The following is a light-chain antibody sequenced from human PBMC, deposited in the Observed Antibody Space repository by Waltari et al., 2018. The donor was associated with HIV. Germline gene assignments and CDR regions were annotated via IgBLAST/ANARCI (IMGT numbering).Light chain of an antibody. CDR2: ENA. CDR3: ATWDTSLQSLL. CDR1: SSNIGNNY. Sequence: QSFLTQPPSMSAAPGQSVSISCSGTSSNIGNNYVSWYLQFPGTAPRLIIFENAQRATWVPDRFLATKSGTSATLGISRLLTGDEASYYCATWDTSLQSLLFGGGTKLT. J-gene: IGLJ2*01. V-gene: IGLV1-51*02.